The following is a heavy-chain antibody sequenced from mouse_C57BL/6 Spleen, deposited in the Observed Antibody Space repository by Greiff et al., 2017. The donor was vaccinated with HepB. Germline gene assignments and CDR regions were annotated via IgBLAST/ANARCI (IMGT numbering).Heavy chain of an antibody. CDR3: GRARDGGYYAMDY. J-gene: IGHJ4*01. D-gene: IGHD3-3*01. CDR2: IRNKANGYTT. V-gene: IGHV7-3*01. Sequence: EVKLVESGGGLVQPGGSLSLSCAASGFTFTDYYMSWVRQPPGKALEWLGFIRNKANGYTTEYSASVKGRFTISRDNSQSILYLQMNALRAEDSATYYCGRARDGGYYAMDYWGQGTSVTVSS. CDR1: GFTFTDYY.